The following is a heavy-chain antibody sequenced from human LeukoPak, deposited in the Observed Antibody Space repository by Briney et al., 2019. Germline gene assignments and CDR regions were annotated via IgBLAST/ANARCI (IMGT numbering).Heavy chain of an antibody. Sequence: SETLSLTCTVSRGSISTYFWSWIRQPPGKGLEWIGYIYYTGSTNSNPSLKSRVSISVDTSKNQFSLKLSSVTAADTAVYYCARDQGGPIQLWSQWAFDIWGQGTMVTVSS. CDR1: RGSISTYF. CDR3: ARDQGGPIQLWSQWAFDI. V-gene: IGHV4-59*01. J-gene: IGHJ3*02. CDR2: IYYTGST. D-gene: IGHD5-18*01.